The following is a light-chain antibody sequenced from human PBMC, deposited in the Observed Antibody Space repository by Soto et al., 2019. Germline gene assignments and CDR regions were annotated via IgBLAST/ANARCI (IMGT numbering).Light chain of an antibody. J-gene: IGKJ1*01. Sequence: EIVLTQSPGTLSLSPGERVTLSCRASQGVRSNFLAWYQQRPGQAPRLLIYGASSRATGIPDRFSGSGSGTDFTLIISRLEPEDCAVYYCQQYGSALQTFGQGTKVDIK. CDR3: QQYGSALQT. CDR1: QGVRSNF. V-gene: IGKV3-20*01. CDR2: GAS.